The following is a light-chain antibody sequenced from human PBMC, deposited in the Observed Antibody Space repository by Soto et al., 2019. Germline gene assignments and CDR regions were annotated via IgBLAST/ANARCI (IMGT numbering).Light chain of an antibody. V-gene: IGKV1-5*03. Sequence: DIQMTQSPSTLSASVGDRITITCRASQSISNWLAWYQQKPGKAPKLLIYKASSLESGVPSRFSGSGSGTELTLTISSLQPDDFATYYCQQYTTYFGPGTKVDI. J-gene: IGKJ3*01. CDR3: QQYTTY. CDR1: QSISNW. CDR2: KAS.